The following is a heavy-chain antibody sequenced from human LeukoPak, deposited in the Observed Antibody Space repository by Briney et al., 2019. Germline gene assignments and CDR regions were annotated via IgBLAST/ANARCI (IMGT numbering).Heavy chain of an antibody. CDR1: GGSFSGYY. CDR2: FNHSGST. Sequence: PSETLSLTCAVYGGSFSGYYWSWIRQPPGKGLEWIGEFNHSGSTNYNTSLKRPVTISVDTSKTQFSLKLSSVTAADTGVYYSARELCGSGWYRLVAFDIWGQGTMVTVSS. D-gene: IGHD6-19*01. J-gene: IGHJ3*02. CDR3: ARELCGSGWYRLVAFDI. V-gene: IGHV4-34*01.